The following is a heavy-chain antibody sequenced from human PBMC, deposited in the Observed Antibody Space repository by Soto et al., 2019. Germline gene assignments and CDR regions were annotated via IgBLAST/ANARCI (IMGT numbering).Heavy chain of an antibody. CDR3: ARLVYMVRGVNHYYYYYGMDV. CDR1: GYTFTSYA. V-gene: IGHV1-3*01. J-gene: IGHJ6*02. Sequence: ASVKVSCKASGYTFTSYAMHWVRQAPGQRLEWMGWINAGNGNTKYSQKFQGRVTITRDTSASTAYMELSSLRSEDTAVYYCARLVYMVRGVNHYYYYYGMDVWGQGTTVTVSS. CDR2: INAGNGNT. D-gene: IGHD3-10*01.